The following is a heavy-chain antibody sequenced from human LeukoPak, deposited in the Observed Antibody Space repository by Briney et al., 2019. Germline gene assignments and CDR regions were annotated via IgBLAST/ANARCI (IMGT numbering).Heavy chain of an antibody. CDR1: GFTFSSYW. Sequence: GGSLRLSCAASGFTFSSYWMSWVRQAPGKGLEWVATIKQDGSQKEYVDSVKGRFTISRDNAKNSLYLQMNSLRAEDTAVFYCAKEHYYVSGSDAFDIWGQGTMVTVSS. V-gene: IGHV3-7*05. CDR2: IKQDGSQK. D-gene: IGHD3-10*01. J-gene: IGHJ3*02. CDR3: AKEHYYVSGSDAFDI.